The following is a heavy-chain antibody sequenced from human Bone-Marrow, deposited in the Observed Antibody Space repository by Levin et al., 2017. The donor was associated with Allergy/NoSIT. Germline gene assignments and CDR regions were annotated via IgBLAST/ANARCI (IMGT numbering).Heavy chain of an antibody. V-gene: IGHV4-4*02. J-gene: IGHJ4*02. CDR1: GGSMNSSNW. CDR2: MHYSGST. Sequence: SETLSLTCAVSGGSMNSSNWWSWLRQAPGKGLEWIGYMHYSGSTTYNPSLKTRVTMSIDASKNQFSLRLSSVTAADTAVYVCARDIVEVGATLYFDYWGQGTLVTVSS. CDR3: ARDIVEVGATLYFDY. D-gene: IGHD1-26*01.